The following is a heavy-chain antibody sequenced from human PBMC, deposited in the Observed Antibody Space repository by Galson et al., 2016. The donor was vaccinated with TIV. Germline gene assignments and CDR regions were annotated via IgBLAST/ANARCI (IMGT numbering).Heavy chain of an antibody. CDR3: ARDGEGGSSDYDH. D-gene: IGHD3-22*01. V-gene: IGHV1-46*01. CDR1: GYTFTGYF. J-gene: IGHJ4*02. Sequence: SVKVSCKASGYTFTGYFIHWVRQAPGQGLEWMGIINPSGGSTSYAQKFQGRVTMTRVTSTSTVYMELSSLRSEDTPVYYCARDGEGGSSDYDHGGQGTLVSVSS. CDR2: INPSGGST.